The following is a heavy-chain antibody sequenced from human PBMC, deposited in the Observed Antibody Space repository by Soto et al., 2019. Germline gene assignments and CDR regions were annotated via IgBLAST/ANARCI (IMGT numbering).Heavy chain of an antibody. CDR3: ARHGGYYFDY. D-gene: IGHD4-17*01. CDR2: IKQDGSEK. J-gene: IGHJ4*02. V-gene: IGHV3-7*04. CDR1: GFTFSNYW. Sequence: EVQLVESGGGLVQPGGSLRLSCASSGFTFSNYWMSWVRQAPGKGLEWVANIKQDGSEKYYVDSVKGRFTISRDNAKNSLYLQMNSLRAEDTAVYYCARHGGYYFDYWGQGTLVTVS.